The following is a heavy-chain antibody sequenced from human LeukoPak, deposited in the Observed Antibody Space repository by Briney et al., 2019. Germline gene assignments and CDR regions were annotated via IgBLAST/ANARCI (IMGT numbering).Heavy chain of an antibody. CDR1: GYTFTSYA. J-gene: IGHJ4*02. Sequence: GASVKVSCKASGYTFTSYAISWVRQAPGQGLEWMGWFNGYNGNTNYAQNFQGRVTMTTDTSTSTAYMDLRSLRSDDTAVYYCARSWLDCSSATCYPYSLDYWGQGTLVTVSS. CDR2: FNGYNGNT. V-gene: IGHV1-18*01. CDR3: ARSWLDCSSATCYPYSLDY. D-gene: IGHD2-2*01.